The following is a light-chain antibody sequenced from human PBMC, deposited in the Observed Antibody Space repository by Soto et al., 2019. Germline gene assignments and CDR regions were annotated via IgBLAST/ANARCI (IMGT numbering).Light chain of an antibody. CDR2: EVS. CDR3: SSYSSVTTLWV. Sequence: QSALTQPASVSGSPGQSITISCTGTSSDVGGYNYVSWYQQHPGKAPKLIIYEVSNRHSGVSNRFSGSKSGNTASLTVSGLQAEDEADYYCSSYSSVTTLWVFGGGTKLTVL. V-gene: IGLV2-14*01. J-gene: IGLJ3*02. CDR1: SSDVGGYNY.